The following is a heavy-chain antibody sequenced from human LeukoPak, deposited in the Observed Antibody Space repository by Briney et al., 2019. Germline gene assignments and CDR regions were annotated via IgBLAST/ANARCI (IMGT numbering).Heavy chain of an antibody. CDR3: ARDLSLYCSGGSCYSLNY. Sequence: GGSLRLSCAASGFTFSSYAMSWVRQAPGKGLEWVSAISGSGGSTYYADSVKGRFTISRDNSKNTLYLQMNSLRAEDTAVYYCARDLSLYCSGGSCYSLNYWGQGTLVTVSS. CDR1: GFTFSSYA. J-gene: IGHJ4*02. V-gene: IGHV3-23*01. D-gene: IGHD2-15*01. CDR2: ISGSGGST.